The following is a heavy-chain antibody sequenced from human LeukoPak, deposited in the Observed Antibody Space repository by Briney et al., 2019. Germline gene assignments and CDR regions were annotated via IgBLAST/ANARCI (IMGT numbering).Heavy chain of an antibody. J-gene: IGHJ4*02. D-gene: IGHD3-9*01. CDR2: IKSKTDGGTT. CDR1: GFTFSNAW. CDR3: TTETYYDILTGYYRFDY. Sequence: GGSLRLSCAASGFTFSNAWMSWVREAPGPGLERVGRIKSKTDGGTTDYAAPVKGRFTISRDDSKNTLYLQMNSLKTEDTAVYYCTTETYYDILTGYYRFDYCGQGTLVTVSS. V-gene: IGHV3-15*01.